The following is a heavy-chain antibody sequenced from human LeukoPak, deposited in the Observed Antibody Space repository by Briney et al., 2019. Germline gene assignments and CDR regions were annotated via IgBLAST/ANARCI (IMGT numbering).Heavy chain of an antibody. Sequence: GGSLRLSCAASGFTFSSYAMSWVRQAPGKGLEWVSAISGSGGSTYYADSVKGRFTISRDNSKNTLYLQMNSLRAEDTAVYYCAKTPSRLGYSSSSQFDYWGQGTLVTVSS. CDR1: GFTFSSYA. V-gene: IGHV3-23*01. D-gene: IGHD6-6*01. J-gene: IGHJ4*02. CDR2: ISGSGGST. CDR3: AKTPSRLGYSSSSQFDY.